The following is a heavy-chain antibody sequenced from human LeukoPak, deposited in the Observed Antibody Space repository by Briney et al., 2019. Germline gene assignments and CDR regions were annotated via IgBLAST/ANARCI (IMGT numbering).Heavy chain of an antibody. J-gene: IGHJ4*02. CDR1: GGSISSYY. V-gene: IGHV4-59*08. D-gene: IGHD3-22*01. CDR3: ARYSSGYQYYFDY. Sequence: SETLSLTCTVSGGSISSYYWSWIRQPPGKGLEWIGYIYYSGSTNYNPSLKSRVTISVDTSKNQFSLKLSSVTAADTAVYYCARYSSGYQYYFDYWGQGTLVTVSS. CDR2: IYYSGST.